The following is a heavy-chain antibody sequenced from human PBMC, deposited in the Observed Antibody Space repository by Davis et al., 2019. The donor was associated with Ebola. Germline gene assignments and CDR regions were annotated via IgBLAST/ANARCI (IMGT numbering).Heavy chain of an antibody. D-gene: IGHD3-10*01. CDR2: ISYDGSNK. CDR1: GFTFSSYG. CDR3: AKGMVRGVDDYYYYYYGMDV. V-gene: IGHV3-30*18. Sequence: GGSLRLSCAASGFTFSSYGMHWVRQAPGKGLEWVAVISYDGSNKYYADSVKGRFTISRDNSKNTLYLQMNSLRAEDTAVYYCAKGMVRGVDDYYYYYYGMDVWGQGTTVTVSS. J-gene: IGHJ6*02.